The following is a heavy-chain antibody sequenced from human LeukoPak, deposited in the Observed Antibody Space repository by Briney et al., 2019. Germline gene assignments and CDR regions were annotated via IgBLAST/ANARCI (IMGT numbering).Heavy chain of an antibody. CDR2: IYPSGST. V-gene: IGHV4-4*07. CDR1: GVSISNYY. Sequence: SETLSLTCTVSGVSISNYYWTWVRQPAGKGLEWIGRIYPSGSTNYNPSLKSRVTISVDKSKNKFSLKVSSVTAADTAVYYCARESFSGSYDYWGQGTLVTVSS. D-gene: IGHD1-26*01. CDR3: ARESFSGSYDY. J-gene: IGHJ4*02.